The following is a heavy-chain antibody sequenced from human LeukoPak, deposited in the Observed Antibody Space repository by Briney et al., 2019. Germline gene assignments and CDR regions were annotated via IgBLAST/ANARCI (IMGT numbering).Heavy chain of an antibody. D-gene: IGHD3-22*01. J-gene: IGHJ3*02. Sequence: GGSLRLSCAASGFTFSSYAMSWVRQAPGKGLECVSAISGSGGSTYYADSVKGRFTISRDNSKNTLYLQMNSLRAEDTAVYYCAKDWYDSSGRNAFDIWGQGTMVTVSS. CDR1: GFTFSSYA. CDR2: ISGSGGST. CDR3: AKDWYDSSGRNAFDI. V-gene: IGHV3-23*01.